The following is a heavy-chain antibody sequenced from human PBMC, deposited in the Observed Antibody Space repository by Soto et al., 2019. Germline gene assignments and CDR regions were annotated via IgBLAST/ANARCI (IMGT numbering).Heavy chain of an antibody. CDR2: IYYSGST. Sequence: PSETLSLTCAVCGGSISSGGYSWSWIRQPPGKGLEWIGYIYYSGSTNYNPSLKSRVTISVDTSKNQFSLKLSSVTAADTAVYYCARALILTGYYIHDAFDIWGQGTMVTVSS. CDR1: GGSISSGGYS. V-gene: IGHV4-61*08. CDR3: ARALILTGYYIHDAFDI. D-gene: IGHD3-9*01. J-gene: IGHJ3*02.